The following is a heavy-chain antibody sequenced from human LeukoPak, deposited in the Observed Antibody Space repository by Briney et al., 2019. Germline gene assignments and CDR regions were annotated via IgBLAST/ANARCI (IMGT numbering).Heavy chain of an antibody. CDR3: ATVLHTSLSTWAAFDI. J-gene: IGHJ3*02. CDR1: GFTVSSNY. Sequence: GGSLRLSCAASGFTVSSNYMSWVRQAPGKGLEWVSVIYSGGSTYYADSVKGRFTISRDNSKNALYLQMNSLRAEDTALYYCATVLHTSLSTWAAFDIWGQGTMVTVSS. V-gene: IGHV3-53*01. CDR2: IYSGGST. D-gene: IGHD1-1*01.